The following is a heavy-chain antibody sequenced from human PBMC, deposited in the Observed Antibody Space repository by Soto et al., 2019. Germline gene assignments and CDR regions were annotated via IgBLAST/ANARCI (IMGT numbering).Heavy chain of an antibody. D-gene: IGHD2-21*02. CDR1: GYTFSSYY. J-gene: IGHJ4*02. Sequence: QVQLVQSGAEVKKPGASVKVSCKASGYTFSSYYMHWVRQAPGQGLERMGIINPSGGSTYYVQKCQGRVTMTRDTSTTTVYMELSSLTSEDTAVYYCARGSGVTVPDSWGQGTQVIVSS. CDR2: INPSGGST. CDR3: ARGSGVTVPDS. V-gene: IGHV1-46*03.